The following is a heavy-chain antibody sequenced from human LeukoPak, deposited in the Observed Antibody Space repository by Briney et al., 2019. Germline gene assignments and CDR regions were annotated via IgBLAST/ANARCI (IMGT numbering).Heavy chain of an antibody. CDR1: GYTFTSYY. V-gene: IGHV1-46*01. CDR3: ARGTTDDY. D-gene: IGHD1-1*01. CDR2: INPSGGST. Sequence: ASVKVSCKASGYTFTSYYIDCVRQAPGQGLEWMGVINPSGGSTRYAQKFQGRVTMTGDPSTRTAYMELSSLTSDDTAVYYCARGTTDDYWGQGTPVTVSS. J-gene: IGHJ4*02.